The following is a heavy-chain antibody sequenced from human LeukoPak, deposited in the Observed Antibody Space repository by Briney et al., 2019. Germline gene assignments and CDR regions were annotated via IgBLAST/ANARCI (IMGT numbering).Heavy chain of an antibody. V-gene: IGHV4-34*01. CDR1: GGSFSGYY. CDR2: INHSGST. CDR3: ARGGPSSRYFDY. D-gene: IGHD2-2*01. J-gene: IGHJ4*02. Sequence: PSETLSLTCAVYGGSFSGYYWSWIRQPPGKGLEWIGEINHSGSTNYNPSLKSRVTMSVDTSKNQFSLNLNSLTAADTAVYHCARGGPSSRYFDYWGRGTLVTVSS.